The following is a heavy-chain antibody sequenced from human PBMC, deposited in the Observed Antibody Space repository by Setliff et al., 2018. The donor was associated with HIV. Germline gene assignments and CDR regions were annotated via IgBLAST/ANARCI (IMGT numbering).Heavy chain of an antibody. J-gene: IGHJ4*02. D-gene: IGHD6-6*01. Sequence: SETLSLTCSVSGGSVSSGSHYWGWIRQAPGKGLEWIGNIYYSGTTFYNPSLKSRVSISVDTSRNEFSLKLTSVTAADTAVYYCAREFSSSSFDQWGQGTLVTVSS. V-gene: IGHV4-39*02. CDR1: GGSVSSGSHY. CDR2: IYYSGTT. CDR3: AREFSSSSFDQ.